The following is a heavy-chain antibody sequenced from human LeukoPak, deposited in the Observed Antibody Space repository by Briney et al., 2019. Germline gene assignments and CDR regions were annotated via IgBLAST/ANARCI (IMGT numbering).Heavy chain of an antibody. J-gene: IGHJ3*02. Sequence: SETLSLTCTVSGYSISSGYYWGWIRQPPGKGLEWIGSIYHSGSTNYNPSLKSRVTISVDTSKNQFSLKLSSVTAADTAVYYCARHPDRLQTTGVNAFDIWGQGTMVTVSS. CDR2: IYHSGST. CDR3: ARHPDRLQTTGVNAFDI. D-gene: IGHD4-23*01. V-gene: IGHV4-38-2*02. CDR1: GYSISSGYY.